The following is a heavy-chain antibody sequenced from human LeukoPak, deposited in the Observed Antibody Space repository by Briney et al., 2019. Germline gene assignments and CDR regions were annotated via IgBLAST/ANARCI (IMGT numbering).Heavy chain of an antibody. D-gene: IGHD2-21*01. CDR2: ISGSGGRT. CDR1: GFTFSSYA. J-gene: IGHJ4*02. Sequence: GWSLRLSCAASGFTFSSYAMSWARQAAGKGLEGVAAISGSGGRTYYPDSVKGRFTISRDNSTITLYLQMNSLRAEDTAVYYCAKEAYCGGDCYSIPYYFDYWGQGTLVTVSS. V-gene: IGHV3-23*01. CDR3: AKEAYCGGDCYSIPYYFDY.